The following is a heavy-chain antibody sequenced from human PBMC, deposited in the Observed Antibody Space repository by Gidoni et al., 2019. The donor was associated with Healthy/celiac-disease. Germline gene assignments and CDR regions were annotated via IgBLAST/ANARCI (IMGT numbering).Heavy chain of an antibody. D-gene: IGHD6-19*01. CDR1: GFPFSTFA. CDR3: ARDIQSVYSSGWYAKTGGFDY. Sequence: QVQLVEPGGGVVQPGRSLRLSCAAPGFPFSTFAMPWVRQAPGKGLEWVAVISYDGSNKYYADSVKGRFTISRDNSKNTLYLQMNSLRAEDTAVYYCARDIQSVYSSGWYAKTGGFDYWGQGTLVTVSS. V-gene: IGHV3-30-3*01. CDR2: ISYDGSNK. J-gene: IGHJ4*02.